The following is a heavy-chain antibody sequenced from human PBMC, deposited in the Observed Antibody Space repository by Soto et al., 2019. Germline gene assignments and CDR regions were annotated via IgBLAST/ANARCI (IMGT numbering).Heavy chain of an antibody. CDR3: ATDNIWSYDS. J-gene: IGHJ4*02. D-gene: IGHD2-8*02. V-gene: IGHV3-74*03. Sequence: PGWSLRLSCASSVFTFISYWMQWVRQAPGEGLVWVSYIKPDGSRTKDADSVKGRFTISRDNARNTLYLRMNSLRAEDTAVYYCATDNIWSYDSWGRGTLVTVSS. CDR1: VFTFISYW. CDR2: IKPDGSRT.